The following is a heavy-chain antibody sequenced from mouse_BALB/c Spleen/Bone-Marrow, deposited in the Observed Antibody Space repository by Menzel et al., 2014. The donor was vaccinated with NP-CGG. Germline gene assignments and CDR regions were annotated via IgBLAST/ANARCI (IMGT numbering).Heavy chain of an antibody. CDR3: TRSDGYYVPHWYFDA. D-gene: IGHD2-3*01. V-gene: IGHV1S81*02. Sequence: VQLQQSGAELVKPGASVKLSCKASGYTFTSYYMYWVKQRPGRGLEWIGEINPSNGGTNFNEKFKSKATLTVDKSSSTAYMQLSSLTSEDSAVYYCTRSDGYYVPHWYFDAWGAGTTITVSS. CDR1: GYTFTSYY. CDR2: INPSNGGT. J-gene: IGHJ1*01.